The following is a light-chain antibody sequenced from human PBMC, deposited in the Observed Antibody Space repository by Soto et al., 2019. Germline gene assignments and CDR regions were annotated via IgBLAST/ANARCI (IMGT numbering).Light chain of an antibody. V-gene: IGKV3-20*01. Sequence: EIVLTQSPGTLSLSPGERATLSCGASQSVSNTYLAWYQQKPGQAPRLLIYGASSRATGVPDRFSGSGSGTDFTLTISRLEPEDFAVYYCQQYGSSPRTFGPGTKVDIK. CDR2: GAS. CDR3: QQYGSSPRT. J-gene: IGKJ3*01. CDR1: QSVSNTY.